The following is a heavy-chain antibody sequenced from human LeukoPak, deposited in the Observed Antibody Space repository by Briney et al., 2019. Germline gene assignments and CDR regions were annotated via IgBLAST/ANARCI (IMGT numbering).Heavy chain of an antibody. CDR1: GLTYSTYA. V-gene: IGHV3-23*01. J-gene: IGHJ4*02. CDR3: AKYLAGAMALFDY. CDR2: ISGSGGNT. D-gene: IGHD6-19*01. Sequence: PGGSLRLSCAASGLTYSTYAMTWGRQAPGKGLEWVSSISGSGGNTYYADSVKGRFTISRDNSRNTVDLQMNSLRAEDTAVYYCAKYLAGAMALFDYWGQGTLVTVSS.